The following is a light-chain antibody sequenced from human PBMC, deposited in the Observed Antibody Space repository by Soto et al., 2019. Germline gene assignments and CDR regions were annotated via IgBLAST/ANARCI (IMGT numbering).Light chain of an antibody. CDR1: QSISSW. Sequence: DIQMTQSHSTLSASVGNRVTITCRASQSISSWLAWYQQKPGKDPKLLIYKASRLESGVPSRFSGSGSGTEFALDISRLQPDDFATYSCKQYNSYRTFGQGTKVEIK. V-gene: IGKV1-5*03. CDR2: KAS. CDR3: KQYNSYRT. J-gene: IGKJ1*01.